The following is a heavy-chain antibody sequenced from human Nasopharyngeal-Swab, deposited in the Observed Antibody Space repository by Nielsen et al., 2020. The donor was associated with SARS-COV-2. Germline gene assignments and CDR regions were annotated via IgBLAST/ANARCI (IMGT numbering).Heavy chain of an antibody. J-gene: IGHJ4*02. CDR1: GFTFSSYA. V-gene: IGHV3-23*01. Sequence: GESLKISCAASGFTFSSYAMSWVRQAPGKGLEWVSAISGSGGTTYYADSVKGRFTISRDNSKNTLYLQMNSLRAEDTAVYYCAKDRSLYCSSTSCPKKFDSWGQGTLVTVSS. D-gene: IGHD2-2*01. CDR2: ISGSGGTT. CDR3: AKDRSLYCSSTSCPKKFDS.